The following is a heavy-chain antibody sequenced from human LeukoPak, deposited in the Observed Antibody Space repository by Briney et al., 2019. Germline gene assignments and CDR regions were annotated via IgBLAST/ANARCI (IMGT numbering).Heavy chain of an antibody. J-gene: IGHJ6*02. V-gene: IGHV4-34*01. CDR2: INHSGST. CDR3: ARAKGSYYYYGMDV. CDR1: GGSFSGYY. D-gene: IGHD3-10*01. Sequence: SETLSLTCAVYGGSFSGYYWSWIRQPPGKGLERIGEINHSGSTNYNPSLKSRVTISVDTSKNQFSLKLSSVTAADTAVYYCARAKGSYYYYGMDVWGQGTTVTVSS.